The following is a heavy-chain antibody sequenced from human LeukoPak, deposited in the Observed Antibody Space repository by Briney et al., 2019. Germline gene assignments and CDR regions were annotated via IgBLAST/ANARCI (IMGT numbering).Heavy chain of an antibody. Sequence: PGGSLRLSCAASGFTVSSNYMSWVRQSPGKGLEWVPVVYSCGSTYYVDSVKGRFTISRDNSKNTLYLQMNSLRAEDTAVYYCATTYCSSTSCYPYYFDYWGQGTLVTVSS. J-gene: IGHJ4*02. D-gene: IGHD2-2*01. CDR1: GFTVSSNY. CDR2: VYSCGST. V-gene: IGHV3-53*01. CDR3: ATTYCSSTSCYPYYFDY.